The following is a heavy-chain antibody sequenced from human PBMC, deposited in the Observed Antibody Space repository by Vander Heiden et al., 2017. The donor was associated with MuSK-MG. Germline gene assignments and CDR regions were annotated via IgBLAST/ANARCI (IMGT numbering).Heavy chain of an antibody. CDR2: INPKSGDT. J-gene: IGHJ4*02. Sequence: QVQLVQSGAKVKKPGASVQVSCTASGYTFTDYYMHWGRQAPGQGLEWMGWINPKSGDTSYAQKFQGRVTMTRDTSISAAYMELSRLRSDDTAVYYCARVLAAAGPSFDYWGQGTLVTVSS. V-gene: IGHV1-2*02. D-gene: IGHD6-13*01. CDR1: GYTFTDYY. CDR3: ARVLAAAGPSFDY.